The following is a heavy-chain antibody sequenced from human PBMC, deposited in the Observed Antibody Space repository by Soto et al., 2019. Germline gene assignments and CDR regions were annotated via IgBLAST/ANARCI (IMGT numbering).Heavy chain of an antibody. CDR1: GGTFSSYA. V-gene: IGHV1-69*13. CDR3: ARGGTMVRGVIRHYGMDV. D-gene: IGHD3-10*01. CDR2: IIPIFGTA. Sequence: SVKVSCKASGGTFSSYAISWVRQAPGQGLEWMGGIIPIFGTANYAQKFQGRVTITADESTSTAYMELSSLRSEDTAVYYCARGGTMVRGVIRHYGMDVWGQGTTVTVSS. J-gene: IGHJ6*02.